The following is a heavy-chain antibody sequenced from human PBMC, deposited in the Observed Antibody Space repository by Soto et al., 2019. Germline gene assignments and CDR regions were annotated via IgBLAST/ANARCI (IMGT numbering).Heavy chain of an antibody. CDR2: INTGGGTT. Sequence: GGLLRVCCAGAECNCGNFGRSCVSQAPGKGLEWVSTINTGGGTTYSVDSVKGRFTISRDNSKNTLYLQMSSLKVDDTAVYYCANLGYCSGNNCALQHWGQGTLVTVSS. V-gene: IGHV3-23*01. CDR3: ANLGYCSGNNCALQH. J-gene: IGHJ1*01. CDR1: ECNCGNFG. D-gene: IGHD2-2*01.